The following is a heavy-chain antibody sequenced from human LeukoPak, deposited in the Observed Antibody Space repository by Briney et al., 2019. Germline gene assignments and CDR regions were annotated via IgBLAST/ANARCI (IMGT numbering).Heavy chain of an antibody. V-gene: IGHV3-7*01. J-gene: IGHJ5*02. CDR3: ECIRPNP. D-gene: IGHD3-3*01. CDR1: GFTFSTYW. CDR2: IKQNGSEK. Sequence: PGGSLRPSCTTSGFTFSTYWTNWVRQAPGKGLEWVANIKQNGSEKYCVDSVKGRFTISRDNAKNSLYLQMNSLRAEDTTVYYWECIRPNP.